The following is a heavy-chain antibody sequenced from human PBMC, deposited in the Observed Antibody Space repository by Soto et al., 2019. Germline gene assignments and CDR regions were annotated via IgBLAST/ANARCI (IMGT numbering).Heavy chain of an antibody. CDR3: ARGDIVVVEAEYGMDV. J-gene: IGHJ6*02. CDR1: GFSFTTYS. Sequence: EVQVVESGGGLVKPGWSLRLSCAVSGFSFTTYSMNWVRQAPGKGLEWVSAISSNSDNLYYADSVKGRFTISRDNAKNSLFLQMHSLRVEDTAVYYCARGDIVVVEAEYGMDVWGRGTTVTVSS. D-gene: IGHD2-15*01. V-gene: IGHV3-21*01. CDR2: ISSNSDNL.